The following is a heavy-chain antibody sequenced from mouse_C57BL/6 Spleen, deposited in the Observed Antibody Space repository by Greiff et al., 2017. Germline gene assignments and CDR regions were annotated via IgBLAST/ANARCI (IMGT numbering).Heavy chain of an antibody. V-gene: IGHV2-9-1*01. CDR3: ARDYGSSYVGVAMDY. Sequence: VQLQESGPGLVAPSQSLSITCTVSGFSLTSYAISWVRQPPGKGLEWLGVIWTGGGTNYNSALKSSLSISNDNSKSHVVLKMNMLQTDDTARYYCARDYGSSYVGVAMDYWGQGTSVTVSS. J-gene: IGHJ4*01. D-gene: IGHD1-1*01. CDR1: GFSLTSYA. CDR2: IWTGGGT.